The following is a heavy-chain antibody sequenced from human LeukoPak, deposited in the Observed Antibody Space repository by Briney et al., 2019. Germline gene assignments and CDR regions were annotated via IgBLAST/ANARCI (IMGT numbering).Heavy chain of an antibody. CDR2: ISGSGDNT. V-gene: IGHV3-23*01. D-gene: IGHD3-22*01. CDR3: AKGSYYDGSGSFYFDY. J-gene: IGHJ4*02. CDR1: GFTFSSYA. Sequence: GGSLRLSCVASGFTFSSYAMSWVRQAPGKGLEWVSGISGSGDNTYYADSVKGRFTISRDNSKNTLYVQVNSLGTEDTAAYYCAKGSYYDGSGSFYFDYWGQGTLVTVSS.